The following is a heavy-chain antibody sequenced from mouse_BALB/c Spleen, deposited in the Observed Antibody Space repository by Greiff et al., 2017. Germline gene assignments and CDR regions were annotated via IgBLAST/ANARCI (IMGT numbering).Heavy chain of an antibody. V-gene: IGHV1S81*02. Sequence: QVQLQQSGAELVKPGASVKLSCKASGYTFTSYYMYWVKQRPGQGLEWIGEINPSNGGTNFNEKFKSKATLTVDKSSSTAYMQLSSLTSEDSAVYDCTRGYPYWYFDVWGAGTTVTVSS. CDR3: TRGYPYWYFDV. CDR1: GYTFTSYY. CDR2: INPSNGGT. J-gene: IGHJ1*01.